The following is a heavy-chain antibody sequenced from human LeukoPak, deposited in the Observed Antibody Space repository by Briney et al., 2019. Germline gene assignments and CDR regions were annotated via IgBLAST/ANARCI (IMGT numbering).Heavy chain of an antibody. CDR2: ISGSGGST. V-gene: IGHV3-23*01. D-gene: IGHD1-26*01. CDR3: AKDRWGGATEMDY. J-gene: IGHJ4*02. Sequence: GGSLRLSCAASGFTFSDYYMSWVRQAPGKGLEWVSAISGSGGSTYYADSVKGRFTISRDNSKNTLYLQMNSLRAEDTAVYYCAKDRWGGATEMDYWGQGTLVTVSS. CDR1: GFTFSDYY.